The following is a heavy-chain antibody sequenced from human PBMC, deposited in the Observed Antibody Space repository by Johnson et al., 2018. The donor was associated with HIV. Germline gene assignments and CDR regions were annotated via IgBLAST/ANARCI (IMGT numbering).Heavy chain of an antibody. CDR3: AKDVGNYWPDSFDV. CDR2: IWYDGSNK. CDR1: GFTFSSYG. Sequence: VQLVESGGGVVQPGRSLRLSCAASGFTFSSYGMHWVRQAPGKGLEWVVVIWYDGSNKYYADSVKGRFTISRDKSKNTLYLQMNSLSTEDTAVYYCAKDVGNYWPDSFDVWGQGTMVTVSS. V-gene: IGHV3-33*03. J-gene: IGHJ3*01. D-gene: IGHD3-22*01.